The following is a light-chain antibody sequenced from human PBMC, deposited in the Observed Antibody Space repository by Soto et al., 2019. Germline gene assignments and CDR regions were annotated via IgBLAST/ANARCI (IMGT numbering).Light chain of an antibody. CDR1: NIGSKS. V-gene: IGLV3-21*02. CDR2: DDS. CDR3: LVWDSRSEHYV. J-gene: IGLJ1*01. Sequence: SYELTQSPSVSVAPGQTVSITCGVYNIGSKSVHWYQQKPGQAPVLVVYDDSDRRSGIPERFSGSNSGNTATLTITRVEAGDEADYHCLVWDSRSEHYVFGTGTKVTLL.